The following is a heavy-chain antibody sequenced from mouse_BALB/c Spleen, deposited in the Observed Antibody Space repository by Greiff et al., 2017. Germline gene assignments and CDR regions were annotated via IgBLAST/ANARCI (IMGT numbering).Heavy chain of an antibody. V-gene: IGHV1-87*01. J-gene: IGHJ3*01. D-gene: IGHD2-4*01. CDR3: YRAYYDYDGFAY. Sequence: QVQLQQSGAELARPGASVKLSCKASGYPFTSYGMHWVKQRPGQGLEWIGSIYPGDGDTRYTQKFKGKATLTADKSSSTAYMQLSSLASEDSAVYYGYRAYYDYDGFAYWGQGTLVTVSA. CDR1: GYPFTSYG. CDR2: IYPGDGDT.